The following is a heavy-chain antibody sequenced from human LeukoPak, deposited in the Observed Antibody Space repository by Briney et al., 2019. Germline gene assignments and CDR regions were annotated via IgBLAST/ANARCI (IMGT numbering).Heavy chain of an antibody. J-gene: IGHJ3*02. CDR1: GGSISSGGYY. V-gene: IGHV4-31*11. D-gene: IGHD1-26*01. Sequence: SETLSLTCAVSGGSISSGGYYWGWIRQHPGKGLEWIVYIYYSGSTYYNPSLKSRVTISVNTSKNQFSLKLSSVTAADTAVYYCARSSEVGAPYHAFDIWGQGTMVTVSS. CDR3: ARSSEVGAPYHAFDI. CDR2: IYYSGST.